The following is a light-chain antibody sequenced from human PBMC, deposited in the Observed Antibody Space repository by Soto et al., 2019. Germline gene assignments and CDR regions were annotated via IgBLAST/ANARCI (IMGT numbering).Light chain of an antibody. Sequence: DIQMTQSPSSLSAFVGVRVTITCRASQSISTYLNWYQQKPGKAPKLLIYAASTLQSGVPSTFSGSGSGTDFTLTISSLQPEDFATYYCQQTYNTPRTFGQGTKLEIK. V-gene: IGKV1-39*01. J-gene: IGKJ2*01. CDR2: AAS. CDR3: QQTYNTPRT. CDR1: QSISTY.